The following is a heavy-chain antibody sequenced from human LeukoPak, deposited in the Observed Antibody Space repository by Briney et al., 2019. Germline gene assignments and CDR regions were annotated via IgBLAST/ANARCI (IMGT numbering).Heavy chain of an antibody. Sequence: GGSLRLSCAASGFNFNNAWMNWVRQAPGKGLEWVANIKQDGSEKYYVDSVKGRFTISRDNAKNSLYLQMNTLRAEDTAMYYCAKDAQPRSRWFDPWGQGTLVTVSS. V-gene: IGHV3-7*03. CDR3: AKDAQPRSRWFDP. J-gene: IGHJ5*02. CDR1: GFNFNNAW. D-gene: IGHD3-16*01. CDR2: IKQDGSEK.